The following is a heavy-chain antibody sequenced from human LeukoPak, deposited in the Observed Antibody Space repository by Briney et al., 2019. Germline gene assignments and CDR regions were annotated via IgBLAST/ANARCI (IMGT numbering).Heavy chain of an antibody. J-gene: IGHJ6*03. Sequence: GGSLRLSCAASGFTFSTYTMNWVRQAPGKGLEWVSSITSSSSYIYYADSVKGRFTISRDNAKNSLYLQMNSLRAEDTAVYYCAKTSVLAHYYYYYYMDVWGKGTTVTISS. CDR2: ITSSSSYI. D-gene: IGHD6-6*01. CDR1: GFTFSTYT. V-gene: IGHV3-21*01. CDR3: AKTSVLAHYYYYYYMDV.